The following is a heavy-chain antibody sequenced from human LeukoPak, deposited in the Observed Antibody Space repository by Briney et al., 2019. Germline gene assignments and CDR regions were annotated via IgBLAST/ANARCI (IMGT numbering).Heavy chain of an antibody. V-gene: IGHV4-59*01. CDR3: ARAGVYYASGSYLGY. CDR1: GGSSSSYY. J-gene: IGHJ4*02. CDR2: IYYRGSA. D-gene: IGHD3-10*01. Sequence: PSETLSLTCTVSGGSSSSYYWSWIRQPPGKGLEWIGYIYYRGSANYNPSLKSRVTISVDTSKNQFSLKLSSVTAADTAVYYCARAGVYYASGSYLGYWGQGTLVTVSS.